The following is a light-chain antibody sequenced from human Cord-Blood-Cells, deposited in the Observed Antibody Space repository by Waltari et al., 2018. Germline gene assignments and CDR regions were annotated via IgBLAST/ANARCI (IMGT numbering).Light chain of an antibody. CDR3: QQYNNWPWT. CDR2: GAS. Sequence: EIVRPPAHAALSLSPGECSTLSCRASQGVSSDLAWYQQKPGQAPRLLIYGASTRATGIPARFSGSGSGTEFTLTISSLQSEDFAAYYCQQYNNWPWTFGQGTKVEIK. CDR1: QGVSSD. V-gene: IGKV3-15*01. J-gene: IGKJ1*01.